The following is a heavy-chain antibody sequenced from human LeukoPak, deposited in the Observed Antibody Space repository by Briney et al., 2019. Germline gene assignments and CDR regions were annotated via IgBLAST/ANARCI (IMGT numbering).Heavy chain of an antibody. CDR3: ARGGLEMATITGY. D-gene: IGHD5-24*01. J-gene: IGHJ4*02. V-gene: IGHV1-46*01. Sequence: ASVKVSCKASGYTFTSYSIHWVRQAPGQGLEWMGIINPSGGTTTYTQKFQGRVTMTRDTSINTAYMELSRLRSDDTAVYYCARGGLEMATITGYWGQGTLVTVSS. CDR1: GYTFTSYS. CDR2: INPSGGTT.